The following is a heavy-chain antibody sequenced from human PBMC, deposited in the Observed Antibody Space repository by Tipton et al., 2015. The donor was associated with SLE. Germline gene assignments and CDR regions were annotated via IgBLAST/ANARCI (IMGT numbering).Heavy chain of an antibody. Sequence: TLSLTCTVSGGSLSSSSYYWGWIRQPPGKGLEWIGHIHYSGSTNHNPSLKSRVTISVDTSKNQFSLKLSSVTAADTAAYYCARGDSPDFWGQGTMVAVSS. CDR3: ARGDSPDF. CDR1: GGSLSSSSYY. CDR2: IHYSGST. V-gene: IGHV4-61*01. J-gene: IGHJ3*01. D-gene: IGHD2-21*01.